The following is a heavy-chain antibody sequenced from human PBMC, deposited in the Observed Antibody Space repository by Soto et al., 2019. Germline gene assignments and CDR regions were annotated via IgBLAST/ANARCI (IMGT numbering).Heavy chain of an antibody. CDR3: AKSVSPDCIGGRCYFGHYYGMDV. D-gene: IGHD2-15*01. V-gene: IGHV3-43*01. J-gene: IGHJ6*02. CDR2: ISWDGGST. CDR1: GFTFDDYT. Sequence: GSLRLSCAASGFTFDDYTMHWVRQAPGKGLEWVSLISWDGGSTYYADSVKGRFTISRDNSKNSLYLQMNSLRTEDTALYYCAKSVSPDCIGGRCYFGHYYGMDVWGQGTTVTVSS.